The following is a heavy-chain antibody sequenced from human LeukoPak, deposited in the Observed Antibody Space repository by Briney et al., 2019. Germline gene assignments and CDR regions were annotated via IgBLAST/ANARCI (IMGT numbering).Heavy chain of an antibody. J-gene: IGHJ4*02. D-gene: IGHD3-10*01. CDR1: GGSISSYY. CDR3: ARDVEVYYGSGSFLLPNY. V-gene: IGHV4-59*01. CDR2: IYYSGST. Sequence: PSETLSLTCTVSGGSISSYYWSWIRQPPGKGLEWIGYIYYSGSTNYNPSLKSRVTISVDTSKNQFSLKLSSVTAADTAVYYCARDVEVYYGSGSFLLPNYWGQGTLVTVSS.